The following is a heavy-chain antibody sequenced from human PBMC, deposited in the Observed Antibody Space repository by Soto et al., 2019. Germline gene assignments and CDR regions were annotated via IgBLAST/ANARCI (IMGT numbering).Heavy chain of an antibody. J-gene: IGHJ4*02. CDR1: GYTFTSYG. CDR2: ISAYNGNT. Sequence: QVQLVQSGAEVKKPGASVKVSCKASGYTFTSYGISWVRQAPGQGLEWMGWISAYNGNTNYAQKHQGRVTVTTDTATSTAYMGLRSLRSDDTAVYYCARDKGDGSGSYYGYWGQGTLVTVSS. V-gene: IGHV1-18*01. CDR3: ARDKGDGSGSYYGY. D-gene: IGHD3-10*01.